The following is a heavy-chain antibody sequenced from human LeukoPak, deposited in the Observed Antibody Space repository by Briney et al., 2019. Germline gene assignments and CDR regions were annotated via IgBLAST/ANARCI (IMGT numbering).Heavy chain of an antibody. CDR1: DGSISDDY. Sequence: MSSETLSLTCTVSDGSISDDYWTWIRQPPGKGLEWIGYIYYSGSTNYHPSLKSRVTISIDTSKTQFSLKLSSVTAADTAVYYCARGNGPYASEYFQHWGQGTLVTVSS. J-gene: IGHJ1*01. CDR3: ARGNGPYASEYFQH. D-gene: IGHD2-8*01. V-gene: IGHV4-59*12. CDR2: IYYSGST.